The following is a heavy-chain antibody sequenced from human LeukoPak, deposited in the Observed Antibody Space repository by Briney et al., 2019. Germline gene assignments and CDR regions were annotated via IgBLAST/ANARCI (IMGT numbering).Heavy chain of an antibody. V-gene: IGHV4-39*07. CDR2: IYYSGST. Sequence: PSETLSLTCTVSGGSISSSSYYWGWIRQPPGEGLEWIGSIYYSGSTYYNPSLKRRVTISVDTSKNQFSLKLSSVTAADTAVYYCARGVDYGDYYFDYWGQGTLVTVSS. D-gene: IGHD4-17*01. CDR3: ARGVDYGDYYFDY. J-gene: IGHJ4*02. CDR1: GGSISSSSYY.